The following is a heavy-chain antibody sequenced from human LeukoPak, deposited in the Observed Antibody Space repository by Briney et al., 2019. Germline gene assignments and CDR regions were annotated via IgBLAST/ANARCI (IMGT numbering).Heavy chain of an antibody. Sequence: SLRLSCAASGFTFHDYAMHWVRQAPGKGLEWVSGISWNGGTIDYADSVKGRFTISRDNAKNSLYLQMNSLRPEDMALYYCAKGPTYSSSSLFDYWGQGILVAVSS. V-gene: IGHV3-9*03. J-gene: IGHJ4*02. CDR2: ISWNGGTI. CDR1: GFTFHDYA. D-gene: IGHD6-6*01. CDR3: AKGPTYSSSSLFDY.